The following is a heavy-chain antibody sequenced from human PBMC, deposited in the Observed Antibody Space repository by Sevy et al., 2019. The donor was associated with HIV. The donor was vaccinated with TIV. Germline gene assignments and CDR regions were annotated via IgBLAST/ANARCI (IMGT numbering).Heavy chain of an antibody. CDR3: ARDGRGISAFDI. V-gene: IGHV3-23*01. Sequence: GESLKISCAASEFTFSSHAVSWVRQAPGKGPEWVSAISGNGENTHYAYSVRGRFTSSRDNFKNTLYLLMSTLRAEDTAVYYGARDGRGISAFDIWGQGTMVTVSS. D-gene: IGHD3-3*02. CDR2: ISGNGENT. CDR1: EFTFSSHA. J-gene: IGHJ3*02.